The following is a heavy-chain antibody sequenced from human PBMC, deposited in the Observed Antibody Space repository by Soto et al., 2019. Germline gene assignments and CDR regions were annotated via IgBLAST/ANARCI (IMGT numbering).Heavy chain of an antibody. Sequence: GASVKVSCKASGFTFSNSAIQWVRQTRGQRLEWIGWIVVGSGNTNYARELHGRVTITRDMSTSAAYMELSSLRDEDTAVYYCAVKWELLLGDYYYYYMDVWGKGTTVTVSS. CDR2: IVVGSGNT. V-gene: IGHV1-58*02. CDR3: AVKWELLLGDYYYYYMDV. D-gene: IGHD1-26*01. J-gene: IGHJ6*03. CDR1: GFTFSNSA.